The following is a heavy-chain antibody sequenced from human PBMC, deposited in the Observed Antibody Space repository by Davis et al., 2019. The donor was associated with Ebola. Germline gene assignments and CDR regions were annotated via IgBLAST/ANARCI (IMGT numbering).Heavy chain of an antibody. D-gene: IGHD4-17*01. J-gene: IGHJ4*02. Sequence: AASVKVSCKASGYTFTSYYMHWVRQAPGQGLEWMGIINPSGGSTSYAQKFQGRVTMTRDTSTSTVYMELSSLRSEDTAVYYCATYTMTPLPFDYWGQGTLVTVSS. CDR3: ATYTMTPLPFDY. V-gene: IGHV1-46*01. CDR1: GYTFTSYY. CDR2: INPSGGST.